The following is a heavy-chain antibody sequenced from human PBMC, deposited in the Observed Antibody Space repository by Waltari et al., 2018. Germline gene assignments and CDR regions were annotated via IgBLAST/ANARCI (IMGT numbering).Heavy chain of an antibody. J-gene: IGHJ4*02. V-gene: IGHV4-38-2*01. CDR3: ATVDTFGGIMVARFDY. CDR1: GYSISNGYY. Sequence: QVQLRESGPGLVKPSETLSLTCAVSGYSISNGYYWGWIRQPPGKGLEYVGSVFRSGSSHYNAALKSRVTISLDTSKNQFSLKLNSVTAADTALYYCATVDTFGGIMVARFDYWGQGILVTVSS. D-gene: IGHD3-16*02. CDR2: VFRSGSS.